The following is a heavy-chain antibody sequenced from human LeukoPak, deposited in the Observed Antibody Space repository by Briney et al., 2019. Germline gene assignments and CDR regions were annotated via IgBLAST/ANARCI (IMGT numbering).Heavy chain of an antibody. J-gene: IGHJ4*02. D-gene: IGHD3-10*01. Sequence: GGSLRLSCAASEFTFSSYAMHWVRQAPGKGLEWVAVISYDGSNKYYADSVKGRFTISRDNPKNTLYLQMNSLRAEDTAVYYCARDGVDYYGSGSYSDYWGQGTLVTVSS. CDR2: ISYDGSNK. V-gene: IGHV3-30-3*01. CDR1: EFTFSSYA. CDR3: ARDGVDYYGSGSYSDY.